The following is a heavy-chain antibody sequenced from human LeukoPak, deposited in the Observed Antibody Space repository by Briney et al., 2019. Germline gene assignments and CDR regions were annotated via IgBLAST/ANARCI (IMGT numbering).Heavy chain of an antibody. Sequence: PGGSLRLSCAASEFTFSNHWMHWVRQAPGEGLVWVSFINSDGSSTSYADYVKGRFTISRDNARNTLYPQMNSLRVEDTAVYYCARDGSLPDYWGQGTLVTVSS. CDR2: INSDGSST. J-gene: IGHJ4*02. CDR3: ARDGSLPDY. V-gene: IGHV3-74*01. CDR1: EFTFSNHW.